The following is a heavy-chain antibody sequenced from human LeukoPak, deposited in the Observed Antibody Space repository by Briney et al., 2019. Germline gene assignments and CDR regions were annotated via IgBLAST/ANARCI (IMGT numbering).Heavy chain of an antibody. CDR3: AKDRSERWLQVGHYPDS. J-gene: IGHJ4*02. D-gene: IGHD5-24*01. CDR2: IWYDGSDK. CDR1: GFTFSSYG. Sequence: GGSLRLSCAASGFTFSSYGMHWVRQAPGKGLEWVAIIWYDGSDKYYADSVKGRFTISRDNSKNTMYLQMNSLRAEDTAIYYCAKDRSERWLQVGHYPDSWGQGTLVTVSS. V-gene: IGHV3-33*06.